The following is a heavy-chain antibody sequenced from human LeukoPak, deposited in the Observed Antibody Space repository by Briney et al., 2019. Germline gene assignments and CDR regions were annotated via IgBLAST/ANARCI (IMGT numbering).Heavy chain of an antibody. V-gene: IGHV3-74*01. CDR3: ARNLGYCSGGSCP. D-gene: IGHD2-15*01. CDR1: GFTFSNYW. CDR2: IKGDGTTT. Sequence: PGGSLRLSCAASGFTFSNYWMHWVRQAPGKGLVWVSRIKGDGTTTTYADSVKDRFTISRDNAKNTLYLQMNSLRVEDTAVYYCARNLGYCSGGSCPWGQGTLVTVSS. J-gene: IGHJ5*02.